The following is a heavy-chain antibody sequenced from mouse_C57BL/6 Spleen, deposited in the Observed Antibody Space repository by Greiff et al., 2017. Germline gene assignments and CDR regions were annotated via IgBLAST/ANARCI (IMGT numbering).Heavy chain of an antibody. V-gene: IGHV14-4*01. D-gene: IGHD2-4*01. CDR3: TTTGKAFCYDYAFAY. CDR1: GFNIKDDY. CDR2: IDPENGDT. J-gene: IGHJ3*01. Sequence: VQLQQSGAELVRPGASVKLSCTASGFNIKDDYMHWVKQRHEQGLEWIGWIDPENGDTEYASKFQGKATLTADTSSNTAYLQLSSLTSEDTAVYYWTTTGKAFCYDYAFAYWGQGTLVTVSA.